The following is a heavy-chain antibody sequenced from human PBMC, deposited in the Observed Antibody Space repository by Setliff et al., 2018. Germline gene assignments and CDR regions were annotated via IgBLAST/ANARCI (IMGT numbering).Heavy chain of an antibody. V-gene: IGHV4-39*01. CDR2: MYYSGKT. Sequence: PSETLSLTCTVSGGYIARSYFYWGWIRQSPGKGLEWIGTMYYSGKTFYMPSLQSRVTISADTSTNQLSLKLDSVIVADTAVYYCASNPFNSGPPYYFDYWGQGTLVTVSS. D-gene: IGHD6-19*01. CDR1: GGYIARSYFY. J-gene: IGHJ4*02. CDR3: ASNPFNSGPPYYFDY.